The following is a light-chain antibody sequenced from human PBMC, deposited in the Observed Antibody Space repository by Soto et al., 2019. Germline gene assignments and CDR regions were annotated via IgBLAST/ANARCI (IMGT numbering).Light chain of an antibody. CDR3: QQNDNDSWT. V-gene: IGKV1-5*03. CDR2: KAS. CDR1: QSISSW. J-gene: IGKJ1*01. Sequence: DIPMTQSPSTLSASVGDRVIITCRASQSISSWLAWYQQKPGKAPNLLIYKASALKSGVPSRFSGSGSGTEFTLTISSLQPDDFATYYCQQNDNDSWTFGQGTKVEIK.